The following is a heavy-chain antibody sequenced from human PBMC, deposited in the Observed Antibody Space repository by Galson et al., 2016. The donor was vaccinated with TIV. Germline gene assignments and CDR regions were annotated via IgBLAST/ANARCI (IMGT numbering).Heavy chain of an antibody. CDR1: GFTFNNYA. CDR2: ISGSGGIT. Sequence: SLRLSCAASGFTFNNYAMHWVRQAPGKGLEWVSGISGSGGITYIAESVKGRFGISRDNSRDTLYLQLNSLRAEDTAVYYCAKRRNYGGDALESWGQGTMVTVSS. J-gene: IGHJ3*02. CDR3: AKRRNYGGDALES. D-gene: IGHD4-23*01. V-gene: IGHV3-23*01.